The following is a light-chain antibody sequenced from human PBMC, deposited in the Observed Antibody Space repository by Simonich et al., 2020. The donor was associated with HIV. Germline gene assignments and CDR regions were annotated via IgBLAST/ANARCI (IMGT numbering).Light chain of an antibody. Sequence: QSALTTPASVSESPGQSITVSCPGTTSDIGSFDYVSWYQQHPGKPPELIIYDVNKRPSGISDRFSGSKSGTTASLTISGLQAEDEADYYCSSYTTINTLIFGGGTKLTVL. CDR2: DVN. CDR1: TSDIGSFDY. V-gene: IGLV2-14*03. J-gene: IGLJ2*01. CDR3: SSYTTINTLI.